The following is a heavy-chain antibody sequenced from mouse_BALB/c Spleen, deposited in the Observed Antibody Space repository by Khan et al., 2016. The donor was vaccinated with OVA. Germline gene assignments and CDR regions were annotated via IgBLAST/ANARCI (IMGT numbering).Heavy chain of an antibody. D-gene: IGHD2-2*01. CDR3: TRSGYGSFAY. V-gene: IGHV1S81*02. CDR2: INPNNGGS. J-gene: IGHJ3*01. Sequence: QVQLKQSGAELVKTGASVKLSCKASGYTFSSYYLYWVKQRPGQGLEWIGEINPNNGGSNFNEKFKSKATLTVDKSSYTAYMQLSSLTSEDSAVXYCTRSGYGSFAYWGQGTLVTVSA. CDR1: GYTFSSYY.